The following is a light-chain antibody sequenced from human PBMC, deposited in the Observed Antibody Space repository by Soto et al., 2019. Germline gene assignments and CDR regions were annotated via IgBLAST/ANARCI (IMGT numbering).Light chain of an antibody. V-gene: IGKV3-20*01. CDR3: QQYGSSPYT. J-gene: IGKJ2*01. Sequence: EIVLTQSPGTLSSSPGERATLSCRASQSVSSSYLAWYQQKPGQAPRLLIYGPSSRATGIPDRFSGSGSGTDFTLTISRLKPEDFAVYYCQQYGSSPYTFGQGTKLEIK. CDR1: QSVSSSY. CDR2: GPS.